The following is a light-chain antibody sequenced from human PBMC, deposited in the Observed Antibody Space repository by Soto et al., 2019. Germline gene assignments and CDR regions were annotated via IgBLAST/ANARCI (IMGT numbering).Light chain of an antibody. CDR1: EDIDTS. V-gene: IGKV1-5*01. J-gene: IGKJ1*01. CDR2: GAS. CDR3: QHYDTFSWT. Sequence: DIQMTQSPSTLSVSLGDRITITCRASEDIDTSWAWFQQSPGKAPKVLIAGASGLMNGVPSTFSGSGSGTEFALTISSVQPDDFATYFCQHYDTFSWTFGQGTKVDIK.